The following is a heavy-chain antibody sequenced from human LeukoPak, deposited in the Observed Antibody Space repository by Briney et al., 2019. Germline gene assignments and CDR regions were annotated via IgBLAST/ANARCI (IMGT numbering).Heavy chain of an antibody. D-gene: IGHD6-13*01. V-gene: IGHV3-30*18. CDR3: AKVDSSSWYYFDY. CDR2: ISYDGSNK. CDR1: GFTFSSYA. J-gene: IGHJ4*02. Sequence: SGGSLRLSCAASGFTFSSYAMSWVRQAPGKGLEWVAVISYDGSNKYYADSVKGRFTISRDNSKNTLYLQMNSLRAEDTAVYYCAKVDSSSWYYFDYWGQGTPVTVSS.